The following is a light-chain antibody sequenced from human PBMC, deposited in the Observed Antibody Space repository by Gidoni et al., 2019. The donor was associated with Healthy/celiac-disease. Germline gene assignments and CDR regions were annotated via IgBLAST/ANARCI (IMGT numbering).Light chain of an antibody. CDR2: WAS. J-gene: IGKJ2*01. CDR3: QQYNSTPQT. Sequence: DIVMTQSLDPPAVSLGERATINCKSSQSVLYSSNNRNYLAWYQQKPGQPPKLLIYWASTREAGVPDRFSGSGSGTDFTLTISSLQAEDLAVYYCQQYNSTPQTFGQGTKVEIK. V-gene: IGKV4-1*01. CDR1: QSVLYSSNNRNY.